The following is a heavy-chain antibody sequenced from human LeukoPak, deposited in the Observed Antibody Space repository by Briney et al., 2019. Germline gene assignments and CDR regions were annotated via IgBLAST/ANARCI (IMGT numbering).Heavy chain of an antibody. CDR2: VSYDGRDK. J-gene: IGHJ4*02. V-gene: IGHV3-30*18. CDR3: ANFYGDDGFDY. D-gene: IGHD4-17*01. Sequence: GGSRRLSCSASGINFSRYGMHWVRQAPGKGLEWVAVVSYDGRDKYYADSVKGRFTISRDNSKNTLYLQMNSLRAEDTAVYYCANFYGDDGFDYWGQGTLVTVSS. CDR1: GINFSRYG.